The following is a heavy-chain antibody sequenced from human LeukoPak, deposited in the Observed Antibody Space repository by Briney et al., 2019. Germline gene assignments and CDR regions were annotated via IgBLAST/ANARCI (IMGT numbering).Heavy chain of an antibody. V-gene: IGHV4-30-4*08. D-gene: IGHD3-10*01. CDR3: ARDIMVRGVITTGDY. CDR2: ISYSGST. Sequence: SETLSLTCTVSGGSINSGDYYWSWVRQPPGKGLEWIAYISYSGSTSYNPSLKGRITISVDTSKNQFSLKLSSVTAADTAVYYCARDIMVRGVITTGDYWGQGTLVTVSS. J-gene: IGHJ4*02. CDR1: GGSINSGDYY.